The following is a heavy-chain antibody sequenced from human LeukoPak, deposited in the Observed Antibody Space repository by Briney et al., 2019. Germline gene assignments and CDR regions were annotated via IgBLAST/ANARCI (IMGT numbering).Heavy chain of an antibody. D-gene: IGHD6-13*01. CDR1: GGTFSSYA. V-gene: IGHV1-69*05. CDR2: IIPIFGTA. Sequence: GASVKVSCKASGGTFSSYAISWVRQAPGQGLERMGGIIPIFGTANYAQKFQGRVTITTDESTSTAYMELSSLRSEDTAVYYCARAGEYSSSWYETTYFDYWGQGTLVTVSS. J-gene: IGHJ4*02. CDR3: ARAGEYSSSWYETTYFDY.